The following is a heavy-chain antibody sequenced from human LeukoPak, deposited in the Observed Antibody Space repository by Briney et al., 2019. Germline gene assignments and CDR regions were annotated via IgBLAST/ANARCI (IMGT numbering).Heavy chain of an antibody. CDR1: GFTFSNAW. V-gene: IGHV3-15*01. CDR2: IKSKTDGGTT. J-gene: IGHJ6*03. CDR3: STDVAAGVLSIYYYLYMDV. Sequence: PGGSLRLSCAASGFTFSNAWMSWVRQAPGKGLEWVGRIKSKTDGGTTDYAAPVEGRFTISRDSSKNTLYLHMSSLKTEDTAVYYCSTDVAAGVLSIYYYLYMDVWGQGTTVTVSS. D-gene: IGHD6-13*01.